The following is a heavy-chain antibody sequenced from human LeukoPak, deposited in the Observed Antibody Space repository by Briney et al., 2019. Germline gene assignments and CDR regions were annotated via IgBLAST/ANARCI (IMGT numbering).Heavy chain of an antibody. CDR1: GGTFSSYA. J-gene: IGHJ4*02. Sequence: SVKVPCKASGGTFSSYAISWVRQAPGQGLEWMGRIIPIFGTANYAQKFQGRVTITTDESTSTAYMELSSLRSEDTAVYYCARDYYYDSSGYASWGQGTLVTVSS. V-gene: IGHV1-69*05. D-gene: IGHD3-22*01. CDR2: IIPIFGTA. CDR3: ARDYYYDSSGYAS.